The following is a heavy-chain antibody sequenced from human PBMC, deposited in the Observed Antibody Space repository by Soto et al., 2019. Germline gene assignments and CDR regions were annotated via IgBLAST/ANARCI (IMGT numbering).Heavy chain of an antibody. V-gene: IGHV3-23*01. D-gene: IGHD3-10*01. Sequence: GESLKISCAASGFTFSSYAMSWVRQAPGKGLEWVSAISGSGGSTYYADSVKGRFTISRDNSKNTLYLQMNSLRAEDTDVYYCAKSWSFGEVDAFDIWGQGTMVTVSS. CDR2: ISGSGGST. CDR3: AKSWSFGEVDAFDI. CDR1: GFTFSSYA. J-gene: IGHJ3*02.